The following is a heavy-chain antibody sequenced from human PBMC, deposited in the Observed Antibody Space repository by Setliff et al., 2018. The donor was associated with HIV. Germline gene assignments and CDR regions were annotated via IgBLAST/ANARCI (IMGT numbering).Heavy chain of an antibody. J-gene: IGHJ6*03. CDR2: IFPGDSDT. Sequence: GESLKISCTGSGYSFTNYWIGWVRQMPGKGLEWMGIIFPGDSDTRYSPSFQGQVTISADTSISTAYPQWRGLKASDTAMYYCARQPGRAAMGRENYYYYYMGVWGKGTTVTVSS. CDR1: GYSFTNYW. D-gene: IGHD2-2*01. CDR3: ARQPGRAAMGRENYYYYYMGV. V-gene: IGHV5-51*01.